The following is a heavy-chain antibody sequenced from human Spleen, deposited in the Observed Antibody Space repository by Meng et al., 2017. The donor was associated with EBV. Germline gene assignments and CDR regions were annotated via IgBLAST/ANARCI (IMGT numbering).Heavy chain of an antibody. D-gene: IGHD1-14*01. Sequence: QGQLVGSGGGVVQPGRSLRLACAASGFTFSNFGIHWVRQAPGKGLEWVAVIWYDGSNKYYADSVQGRFTISRDNSKNTLYLQMNSLRAEDTAMYYCARADTEYWYFDLWGRGTLVTVSS. CDR1: GFTFSNFG. J-gene: IGHJ2*01. CDR3: ARADTEYWYFDL. V-gene: IGHV3-33*01. CDR2: IWYDGSNK.